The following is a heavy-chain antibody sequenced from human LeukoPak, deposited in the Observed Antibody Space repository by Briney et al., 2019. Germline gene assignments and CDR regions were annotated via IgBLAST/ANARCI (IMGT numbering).Heavy chain of an antibody. J-gene: IGHJ4*02. D-gene: IGHD3-22*01. Sequence: SGGSLRLSCAASGFTFSSYAMSWVRQAPGKGLEWVSAISGSGGSTYYADSVKGRFTISRDNSKNTLYLQMNSLRAEDTAVYYCAKLHYYDSSGYPDYWGQGTLVTVSS. V-gene: IGHV3-23*01. CDR2: ISGSGGST. CDR1: GFTFSSYA. CDR3: AKLHYYDSSGYPDY.